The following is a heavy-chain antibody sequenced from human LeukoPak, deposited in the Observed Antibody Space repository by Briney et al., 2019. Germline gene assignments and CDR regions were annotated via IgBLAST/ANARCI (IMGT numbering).Heavy chain of an antibody. CDR1: GFTFSSYA. CDR3: ARASRGTEGQGYYYMDV. V-gene: IGHV3-30-3*01. D-gene: IGHD3-10*01. Sequence: PGRSLRLSCAASGFTFSSYAMHWVRQAPGKGLEWVAVISYDGSNKYYADSVKGRFTISRDNSKNTLYLQMNSLRAEDTAVYYCARASRGTEGQGYYYMDVWGKGTTVTVSS. CDR2: ISYDGSNK. J-gene: IGHJ6*03.